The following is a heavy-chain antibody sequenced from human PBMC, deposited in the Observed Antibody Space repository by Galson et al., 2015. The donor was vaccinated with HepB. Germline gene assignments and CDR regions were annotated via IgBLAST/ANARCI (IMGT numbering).Heavy chain of an antibody. CDR3: ARGNSNYEGYYYYYMDV. V-gene: IGHV1-69*13. CDR2: IIPIFGTA. Sequence: SVKVSCKASEGTISSYAISWVRQAPGQGLEWMGGIIPIFGTANYAQKFQGRVTITADESTSTAYMELSSLRSEDTAVYYCARGNSNYEGYYYYYMDVWGKGTTVTVSS. CDR1: EGTISSYA. J-gene: IGHJ6*03. D-gene: IGHD4-11*01.